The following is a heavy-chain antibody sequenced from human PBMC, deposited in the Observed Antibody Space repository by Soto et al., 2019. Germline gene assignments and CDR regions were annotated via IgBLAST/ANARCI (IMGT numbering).Heavy chain of an antibody. D-gene: IGHD4-17*01. CDR3: AKDKTTVTTSGMDV. Sequence: EVQLVESGGGLVQPGRPLRLSCVASGFIFDDYGMHWVRQGPGKGLEWVSSISWNSGSIEYADSVKGRFTISRDNAKNSLYLQMNSLRAEDTALYYCAKDKTTVTTSGMDVWGQGTTVTVSS. J-gene: IGHJ6*02. V-gene: IGHV3-9*01. CDR1: GFIFDDYG. CDR2: ISWNSGSI.